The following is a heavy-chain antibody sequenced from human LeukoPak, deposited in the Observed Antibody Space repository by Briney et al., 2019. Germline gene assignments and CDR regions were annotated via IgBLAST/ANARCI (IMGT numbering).Heavy chain of an antibody. CDR1: GGPISNYY. D-gene: IGHD5/OR15-5a*01. J-gene: IGHJ4*02. V-gene: IGHV4-4*07. CDR3: ARESPRGVYDDPEGGYFLDY. Sequence: SETLSLTCKVSGGPISNYYWDWIRLPAGKGLEWIGRLFPSGTTDYSASLKSRLSMSLDTSKTQFSLKLISVTAADTAVYYCARESPRGVYDDPEGGYFLDYWGQGIPVTVSS. CDR2: LFPSGTT.